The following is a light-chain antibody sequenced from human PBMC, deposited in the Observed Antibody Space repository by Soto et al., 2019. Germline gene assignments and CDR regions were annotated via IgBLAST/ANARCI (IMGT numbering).Light chain of an antibody. CDR1: QDISSW. V-gene: IGKV1-12*01. CDR2: TTS. Sequence: DIQMTQSPSFVSASVGDRVTVTCRASQDISSWLAWYQQKPGKAPKLLIYTTSTLGSGVPSRFRGSRSGTDVTLPISGLQPEDFATYYCQQANRFPITFGQGTRLEIK. CDR3: QQANRFPIT. J-gene: IGKJ5*01.